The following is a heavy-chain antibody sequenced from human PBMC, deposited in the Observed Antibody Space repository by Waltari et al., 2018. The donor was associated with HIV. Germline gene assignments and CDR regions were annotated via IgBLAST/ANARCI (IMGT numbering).Heavy chain of an antibody. CDR3: ARHKDYYYETDALFAV. V-gene: IGHV4-39*01. Sequence: HLQLQESGPGLVKPSETLSVTCTVSGGPLGGTAYYWAWIRQSPGTRLEWIGSVHYTGNTYDNPALRSRSTISVDTSKNQFSLRLDSVTAADTAVYYCARHKDYYYETDALFAVWGQGTLVVVSS. J-gene: IGHJ4*02. D-gene: IGHD3-22*01. CDR2: VHYTGNT. CDR1: GGPLGGTAYY.